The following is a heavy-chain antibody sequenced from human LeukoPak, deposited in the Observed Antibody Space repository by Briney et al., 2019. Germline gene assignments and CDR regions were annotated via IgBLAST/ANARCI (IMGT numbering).Heavy chain of an antibody. CDR2: IGTVGDT. J-gene: IGHJ2*01. V-gene: IGHV3-13*01. D-gene: IGHD6-13*01. Sequence: GGSLRLSCTASGFTFSSYGMDWVRQAPGKGLEWVSAIGTVGDTYYPGSVKGRFTISRENAKNSLYLQMNSLRAGDTAVYYCAREMGDKYSSSWALDLWGRGTLVTVSS. CDR1: GFTFSSYG. CDR3: AREMGDKYSSSWALDL.